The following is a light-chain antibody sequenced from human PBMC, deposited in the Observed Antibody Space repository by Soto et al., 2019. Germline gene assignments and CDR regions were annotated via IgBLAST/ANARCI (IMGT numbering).Light chain of an antibody. J-gene: IGLJ1*01. CDR1: RSNIGSNT. CDR3: ATWDDSLTGYV. V-gene: IGLV1-44*01. CDR2: SNN. Sequence: QSLLTQPPSASGTPGQTVTLSCSGSRSNIGSNTVAWYQQLPGAAPKLLIYSNNQRPSGVPDRFSGSKSGTSASLAIGGLQSEDEALYYCATWDDSLTGYVFGIGTKVTVL.